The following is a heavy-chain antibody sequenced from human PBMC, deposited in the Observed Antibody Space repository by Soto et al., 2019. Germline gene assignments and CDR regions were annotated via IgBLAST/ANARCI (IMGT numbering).Heavy chain of an antibody. Sequence: QVQLVESGGGVVQPGRSLRLSCAASGFTFSSYGMHWVRQAPGKGLEWVAVISYDGSNKYYADSVKGRFTISRDNSKNTLYLQMNSLRAEDTAVYYCAKDLFSVDIVVVVAASDYYYGMDVWGQGTTVTVSS. J-gene: IGHJ6*02. CDR2: ISYDGSNK. V-gene: IGHV3-30*18. D-gene: IGHD2-15*01. CDR3: AKDLFSVDIVVVVAASDYYYGMDV. CDR1: GFTFSSYG.